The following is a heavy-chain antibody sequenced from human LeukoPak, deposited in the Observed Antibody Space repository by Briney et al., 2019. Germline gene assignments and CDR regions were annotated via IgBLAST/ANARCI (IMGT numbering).Heavy chain of an antibody. CDR3: ARTMTGGFFDF. CDR1: GFTFSGFW. CDR2: IDGDGGST. V-gene: IGHV3-74*03. D-gene: IGHD3-16*01. J-gene: IGHJ4*02. Sequence: GGSLRLSCAASGFTFSGFWMHWVRPAPGKGLVWVSRIDGDGGSTTYADPVKGRFTISRDNARNTLHLQMISLRAEDTAVYYYARTMTGGFFDFWGQGTLVTVSS.